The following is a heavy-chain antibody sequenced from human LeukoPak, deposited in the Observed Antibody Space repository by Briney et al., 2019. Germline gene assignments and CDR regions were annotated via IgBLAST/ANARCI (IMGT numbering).Heavy chain of an antibody. D-gene: IGHD3-22*01. J-gene: IGHJ4*02. V-gene: IGHV3-21*01. CDR3: ARGINDRAGDY. Sequence: GGSLRLSCAASGFTFSSYSMNWGRQAPGKGLEWVSSISSSSSYIYYADSVKGRFTISRDNAKNSLYLQMNSLRAEDTAVYYCARGINDRAGDYWGQGTLVTVSS. CDR1: GFTFSSYS. CDR2: ISSSSSYI.